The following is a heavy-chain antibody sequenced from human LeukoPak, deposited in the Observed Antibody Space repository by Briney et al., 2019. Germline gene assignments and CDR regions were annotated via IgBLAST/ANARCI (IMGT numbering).Heavy chain of an antibody. J-gene: IGHJ4*02. D-gene: IGHD3-22*01. Sequence: GESLKISCKGSGYRFNAYWIAWVRQMPGKGLEWMGIIYPGDSDVRYSPSFQGQVTISADKSISTASLQWSSLTTSDTAIYYCARRVESGYSFDYWGQGTLVTVSS. V-gene: IGHV5-51*01. CDR2: IYPGDSDV. CDR3: ARRVESGYSFDY. CDR1: GYRFNAYW.